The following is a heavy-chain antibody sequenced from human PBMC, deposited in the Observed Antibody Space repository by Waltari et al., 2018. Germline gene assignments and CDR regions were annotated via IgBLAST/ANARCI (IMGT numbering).Heavy chain of an antibody. CDR1: GFTFRDYA. D-gene: IGHD2-21*01. J-gene: IGHJ4*02. Sequence: EVQLLESGGGLVQPGGSLRLSCAVPGFTFRDYARTWVRQAPGKGLEWVALIGSSGAATYYADSVKGRFSISRDNSRNTLYLQMNSLRAEDTAMYYCAKRGAPGELWFFDYWGQGNLVTVSS. CDR3: AKRGAPGELWFFDY. CDR2: IGSSGAAT. V-gene: IGHV3-23*01.